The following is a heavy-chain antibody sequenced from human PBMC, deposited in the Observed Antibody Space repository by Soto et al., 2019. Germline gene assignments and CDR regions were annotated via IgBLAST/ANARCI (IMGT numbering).Heavy chain of an antibody. CDR3: ARGDYYDIHDY. Sequence: SVKVSCKASGGTFSSYAISWVRQAPGQGLEWMGGIIPIFDTADYAQKFQGRVTITADESTNTAYMEVSSLRFYYTAVYYCARGDYYDIHDYWGQGTLVTVSS. D-gene: IGHD3-22*01. CDR1: GGTFSSYA. CDR2: IIPIFDTA. V-gene: IGHV1-69*13. J-gene: IGHJ4*02.